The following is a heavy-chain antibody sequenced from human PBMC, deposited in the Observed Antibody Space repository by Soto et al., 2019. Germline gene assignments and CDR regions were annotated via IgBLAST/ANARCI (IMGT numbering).Heavy chain of an antibody. J-gene: IGHJ4*02. CDR1: GFTFSSYA. Sequence: PGGSLRLSCAASGFTFSSYAMSWVRQAPGKGLEWVSYISSSSSIIYYADSVKGRFTISRDNAKNSLYLQMNSLRDEDTAVYYCAREGDYDSSGYPDYWGQGTLVTVSS. D-gene: IGHD3-22*01. CDR3: AREGDYDSSGYPDY. CDR2: ISSSSSII. V-gene: IGHV3-48*02.